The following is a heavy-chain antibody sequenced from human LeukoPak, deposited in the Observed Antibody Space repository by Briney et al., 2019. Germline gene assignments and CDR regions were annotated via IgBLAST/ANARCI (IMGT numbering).Heavy chain of an antibody. J-gene: IGHJ4*02. D-gene: IGHD5-12*01. CDR3: ARNVGYPPKPDY. CDR2: ISPYNGNT. V-gene: IGHV1-18*01. Sequence: ASVKVSCKASGYTFTNYGISWVRQAPGQGLEWMGGISPYNGNTKYSQKFKGRVTMTRDTSTSIAYMELRSLRSDDTAVYYCARNVGYPPKPDYWGQGTLVTVSS. CDR1: GYTFTNYG.